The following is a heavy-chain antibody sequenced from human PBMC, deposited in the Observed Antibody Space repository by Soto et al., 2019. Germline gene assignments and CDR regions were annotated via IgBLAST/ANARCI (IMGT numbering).Heavy chain of an antibody. CDR1: GGTFSSYT. V-gene: IGHV1-69*04. CDR2: IIPILGIA. Sequence: SVKVSCKASGGTFSSYTISWVRQAPGQGLEWMGRIIPILGIANYAQKFQGRVTITADKSTSTAYMELSSLRSEDTAVYYCARDPSGYDYYYYMDVWGKGTTVTVSS. CDR3: ARDPSGYDYYYYMDV. D-gene: IGHD5-12*01. J-gene: IGHJ6*03.